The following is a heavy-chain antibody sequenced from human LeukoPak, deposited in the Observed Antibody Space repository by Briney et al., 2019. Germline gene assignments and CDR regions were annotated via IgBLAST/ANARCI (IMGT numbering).Heavy chain of an antibody. Sequence: GGSLRLSCVVSGFTFTSYAMSWVRQAPGKGLEWVSFISSIGSSTYYADSVKGRFTISRDNSKNTLYLQMNSLRAEDTAVYYCAKNRGTSWYKDYWGQGTLDTVSS. CDR1: GFTFTSYA. CDR3: AKNRGTSWYKDY. CDR2: ISSIGSST. J-gene: IGHJ4*02. V-gene: IGHV3-23*01. D-gene: IGHD6-13*01.